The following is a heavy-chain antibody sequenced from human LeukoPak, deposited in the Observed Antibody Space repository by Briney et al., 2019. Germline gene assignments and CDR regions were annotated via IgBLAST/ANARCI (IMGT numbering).Heavy chain of an antibody. CDR3: ARASLPPNYDFWSGYFSYYYYYGMDV. CDR1: GGSFSGYS. D-gene: IGHD3-3*01. J-gene: IGHJ6*02. V-gene: IGHV4-34*01. CDR2: INHSGST. Sequence: TSETLSLTCAVYGGSFSGYSWTWIRQPPGKGLEWIGEINHSGSTNYNPSLKSRVTISVDKSKNQFSLKLSSVTAADAAVYYCARASLPPNYDFWSGYFSYYYYYGMDVWGQGTTVTVSS.